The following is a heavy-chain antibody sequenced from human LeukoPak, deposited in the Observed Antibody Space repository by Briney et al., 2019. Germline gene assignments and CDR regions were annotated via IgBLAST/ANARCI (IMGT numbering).Heavy chain of an antibody. V-gene: IGHV1-46*01. CDR1: GYGFATYY. J-gene: IGHJ4*02. Sequence: ASVKVSCKASGYGFATYYMHWVRQAPGQGLEWMGIIKPSGGSTSYAQKFQDRVTMTRDTSTSTVYMELSSLRSEDTAVYYCARVHDSDWYFDYWGQGTLVTVSS. CDR3: ARVHDSDWYFDY. D-gene: IGHD6-19*01. CDR2: IKPSGGST.